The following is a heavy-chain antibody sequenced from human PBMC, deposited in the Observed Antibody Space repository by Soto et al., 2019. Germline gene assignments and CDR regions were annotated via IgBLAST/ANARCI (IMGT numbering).Heavy chain of an antibody. V-gene: IGHV3-7*05. Sequence: GSLRLSCAASGFTFSSYWMSWVRQAPGKGLEWVANIKQDGSEKYYVDSVKGRFTISRDNAKNSLYLQMNSLRAEDTAVYYCAREFLRWLHPDAFDIWGQGTMVTVSS. D-gene: IGHD5-12*01. CDR2: IKQDGSEK. CDR1: GFTFSSYW. J-gene: IGHJ3*02. CDR3: AREFLRWLHPDAFDI.